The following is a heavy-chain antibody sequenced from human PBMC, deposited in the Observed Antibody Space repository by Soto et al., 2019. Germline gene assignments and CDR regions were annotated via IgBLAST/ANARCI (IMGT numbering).Heavy chain of an antibody. CDR1: GFSLSSGYY. J-gene: IGHJ4*02. CDR3: ARGKWEPYYFDY. D-gene: IGHD1-26*01. Sequence: SETLSLTCAVSGFSLSSGYYWGWIRQPPGMGLECIGTIYHSGSTYYNPSLKSRVTISVETTKNQFSLKLNSVTAADTAVDYCARGKWEPYYFDYWGQGTLVTVSS. CDR2: IYHSGST. V-gene: IGHV4-38-2*01.